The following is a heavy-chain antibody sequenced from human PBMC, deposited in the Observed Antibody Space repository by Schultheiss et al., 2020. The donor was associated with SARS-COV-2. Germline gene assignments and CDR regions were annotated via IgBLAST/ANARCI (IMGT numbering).Heavy chain of an antibody. CDR3: ARGPNYYDSSGNYWYFDL. V-gene: IGHV3-23*01. Sequence: GGSLRLSCAASKSTFNNYAMNWVRLAPGKGLEWVSGISDSGGDTYYADSVKGRFTISRDNSKNTLYLQMNSLRAGDTAVYYCARGPNYYDSSGNYWYFDLWGRGTLVTVSS. CDR2: ISDSGGDT. J-gene: IGHJ2*01. D-gene: IGHD3-22*01. CDR1: KSTFNNYA.